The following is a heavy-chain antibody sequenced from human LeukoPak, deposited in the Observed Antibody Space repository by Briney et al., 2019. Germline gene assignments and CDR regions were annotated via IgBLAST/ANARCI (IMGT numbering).Heavy chain of an antibody. CDR2: INTKSSAA. CDR1: GYTFTGYY. V-gene: IGHV1-2*02. D-gene: IGHD4-11*01. CDR3: ARANCDYTYPDC. Sequence: ASVKVSCKASGYTFTGYYMHWARQAPGQGLEWMGWINTKSSAANYAQKFQGRVTMTRDTSISTAYMELSRVRSDDTALYYCARANCDYTYPDCWGQGTLVTVSS. J-gene: IGHJ4*02.